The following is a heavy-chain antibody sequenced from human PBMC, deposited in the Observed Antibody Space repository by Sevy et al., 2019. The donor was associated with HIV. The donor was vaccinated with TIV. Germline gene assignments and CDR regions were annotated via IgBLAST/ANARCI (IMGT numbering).Heavy chain of an antibody. CDR3: ARDTPDY. V-gene: IGHV3-30-3*01. CDR1: GFIFSNYA. CDR2: ISDDGSNK. Sequence: GGSLRLSCAASGFIFSNYAMHWVRQAPGKGLEWVSVISDDGSNKYYADSVKGRFTISRDNSMNTLYLQMNSLRAEDTAVYYCARDTPDYWGQGTLVTVSS. J-gene: IGHJ4*02.